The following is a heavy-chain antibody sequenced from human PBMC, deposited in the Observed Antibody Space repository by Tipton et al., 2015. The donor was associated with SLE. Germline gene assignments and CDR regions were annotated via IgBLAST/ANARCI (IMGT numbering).Heavy chain of an antibody. J-gene: IGHJ4*02. Sequence: QLVQSGGGVVQPGRSLRLSCAASGFTFSSYAMHWVRQAPGKGLEWVAVISYDGSNKYYADSVKGRFTISRDNSKNTLYLQMNSLRAEDTAVYYCARTYDYGDYVDYWGQGTLVTVSS. CDR1: GFTFSSYA. CDR3: ARTYDYGDYVDY. D-gene: IGHD4-17*01. CDR2: ISYDGSNK. V-gene: IGHV3-30-3*01.